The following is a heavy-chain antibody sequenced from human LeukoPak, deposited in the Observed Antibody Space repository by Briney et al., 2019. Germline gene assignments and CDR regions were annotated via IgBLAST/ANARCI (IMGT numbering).Heavy chain of an antibody. Sequence: GGSLRLSCAASGFTCSCYAMSWVRLAQGKGLEWVSVIYSGGSTYYADSVKGRFTISRDNSKNTLYLQMNSLRAEDTAVYYCARSKAGSFDYWGQGTLVTVSS. J-gene: IGHJ4*02. D-gene: IGHD3-10*01. CDR2: IYSGGST. CDR1: GFTCSCYA. V-gene: IGHV3-66*01. CDR3: ARSKAGSFDY.